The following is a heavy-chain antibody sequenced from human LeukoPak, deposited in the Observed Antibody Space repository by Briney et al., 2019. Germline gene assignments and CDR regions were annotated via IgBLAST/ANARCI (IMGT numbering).Heavy chain of an antibody. J-gene: IGHJ4*02. Sequence: GATVKVSCKTSGFLFSAYYMHWVQQARGKGFRWMGRIDPEDGKSTYAEDFQGRATLTADMSTDTAYMELSRLTSEDTALYYCTTGRGAYGVFDFWGQGSLVIVSS. CDR2: IDPEDGKS. CDR3: TTGRGAYGVFDF. V-gene: IGHV1-69-2*01. CDR1: GFLFSAYY. D-gene: IGHD2-21*01.